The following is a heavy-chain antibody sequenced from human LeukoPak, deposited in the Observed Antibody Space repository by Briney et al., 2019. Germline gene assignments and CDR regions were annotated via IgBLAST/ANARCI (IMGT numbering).Heavy chain of an antibody. CDR3: ARHVIYSGGYSYWFDP. Sequence: SETLSLTCTVSGGSLSSYYWRWIRQPPGKGLGWIAFIYNSGNTNYNPSLRSRASISLDTSQNLCTLRLTSVTAADTAVYHCARHVIYSGGYSYWFDPWGLGTLVTVSS. CDR1: GGSLSSYY. V-gene: IGHV4-59*08. D-gene: IGHD1-26*01. J-gene: IGHJ5*02. CDR2: IYNSGNT.